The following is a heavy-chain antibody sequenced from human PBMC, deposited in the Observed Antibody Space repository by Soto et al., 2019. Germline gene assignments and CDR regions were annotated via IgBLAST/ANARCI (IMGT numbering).Heavy chain of an antibody. D-gene: IGHD1-26*01. CDR3: ARVSGSYWPFDY. Sequence: GXAVKVSFQASGYSFTNYYIHWVRQAPGQGPEWMGIINPSDGRTTNTQKFQGRITMIRDTSTSTVYMELSSLRSEDTAVYYCARVSGSYWPFDYWGQGTQVTVSS. V-gene: IGHV1-46*01. CDR1: GYSFTNYY. CDR2: INPSDGRT. J-gene: IGHJ4*02.